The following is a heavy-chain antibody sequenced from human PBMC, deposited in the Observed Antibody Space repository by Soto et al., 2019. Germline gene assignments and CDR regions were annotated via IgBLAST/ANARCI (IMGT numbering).Heavy chain of an antibody. CDR1: GFTFSSYA. V-gene: IGHV3-30*09. CDR3: ARDRQYGAGFIDV. CDR2: ISSDGSDK. J-gene: IGHJ6*02. D-gene: IGHD3-10*01. Sequence: GGSLRLSCAASGFTFSSYAMHWVRQAPGKGLEWVAVISSDGSDKYYADSVKGRFAISRDNSKNTLYVQLNRMRAEDTALYYCARDRQYGAGFIDVWGQGATVTVSS.